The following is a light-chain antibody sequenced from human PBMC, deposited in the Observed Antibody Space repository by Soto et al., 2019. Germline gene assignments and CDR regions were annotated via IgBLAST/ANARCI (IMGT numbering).Light chain of an antibody. V-gene: IGKV1-9*01. CDR1: QGISSY. Sequence: DIQLTQSPSFLSASVGDRVTITCRASQGISSYLGWYQQKPGKAPKLLIYAASTLESGLPSRFSATGSGTAFPLPTSRLQPEDFATYYCQQPNSYTLAFGRETKV. CDR2: AAS. CDR3: QQPNSYTLA. J-gene: IGKJ4*01.